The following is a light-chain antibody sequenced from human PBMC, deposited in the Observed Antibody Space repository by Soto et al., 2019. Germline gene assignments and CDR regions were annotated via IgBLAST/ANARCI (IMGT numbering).Light chain of an antibody. Sequence: ENVLAQSPAPLSLSPGERATPSRRASRSVGNNLAWYQKKPGQAPGLLIYAASTRATGIPARFSGSGSGTDFTLTISSLEPEEFAVYYCQQYGSSPQTVGQGTKVDIK. CDR1: RSVGNN. J-gene: IGKJ1*01. CDR3: QQYGSSPQT. CDR2: AAS. V-gene: IGKV3-20*01.